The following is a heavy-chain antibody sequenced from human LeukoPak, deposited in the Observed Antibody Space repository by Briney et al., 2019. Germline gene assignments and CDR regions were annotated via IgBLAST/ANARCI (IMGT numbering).Heavy chain of an antibody. CDR1: GFTFSSYS. CDR3: ARAGGSSSWYTDY. D-gene: IGHD6-13*01. J-gene: IGHJ4*02. CDR2: ITSSGSTI. Sequence: GRSLRLSCAVSGFTFSSYSLNWVRQAPGKGLEWVSHITSSGSTIYYADSVKGRFTISRDTAKNSLYLQMNSLRDEDTAVYYCARAGGSSSWYTDYWGQGTLVTVSS. V-gene: IGHV3-48*02.